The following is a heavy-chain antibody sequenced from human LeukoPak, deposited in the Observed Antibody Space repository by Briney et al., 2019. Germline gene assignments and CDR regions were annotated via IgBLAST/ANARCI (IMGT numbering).Heavy chain of an antibody. CDR2: IIPIFGTA. Sequence: ASVKVSCKASGYTFTGYYMHWVRQAPGQGLEWMGGIIPIFGTANYAQKLQGRVTMTTDTSTSTAYMELRSLRSDDTAVYYCARGYLSDIVVVPAAFDYWGQGTLVTVSS. J-gene: IGHJ4*02. V-gene: IGHV1-18*04. CDR3: ARGYLSDIVVVPAAFDY. D-gene: IGHD2-2*01. CDR1: GYTFTGYY.